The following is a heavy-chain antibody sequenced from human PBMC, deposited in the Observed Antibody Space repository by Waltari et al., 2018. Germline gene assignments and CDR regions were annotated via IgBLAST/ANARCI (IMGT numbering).Heavy chain of an antibody. Sequence: QVPLQESGPGLVQPLQTLSLPCTVSGDSITSGDYYWSWIRQPPGKGLEWIGYIYHSGNTYYNPSLKSRVSISVDTSKNQFSLKLSSVTAADTAVYYCARDNAVFSEASPWGQGTLVTVSS. J-gene: IGHJ5*02. CDR2: IYHSGNT. CDR3: ARDNAVFSEASP. CDR1: GDSITSGDYY. V-gene: IGHV4-30-4*01. D-gene: IGHD2-8*01.